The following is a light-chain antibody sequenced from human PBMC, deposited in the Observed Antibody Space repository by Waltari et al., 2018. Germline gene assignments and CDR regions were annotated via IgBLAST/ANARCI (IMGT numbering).Light chain of an antibody. V-gene: IGLV2-23*01. Sequence: QSALTQPASVSGSPGQSITISCTGTSSDVGNYNLVSWYQQHPGKAPKLMISAGSKRPSGVSNRCSGSKSGNTASLTSSGLQAEDEADYYCCSYAGSSTYVFGTGTKVTVL. CDR3: CSYAGSSTYV. CDR2: AGS. J-gene: IGLJ1*01. CDR1: SSDVGNYNL.